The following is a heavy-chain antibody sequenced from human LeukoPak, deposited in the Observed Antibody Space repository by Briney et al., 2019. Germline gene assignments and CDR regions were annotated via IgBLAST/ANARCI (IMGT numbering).Heavy chain of an antibody. D-gene: IGHD4-23*01. CDR2: INPNSGGT. CDR1: GYTFTGYY. J-gene: IGHJ4*02. Sequence: ASVKVSCKASGYTFTGYYMRWVRQAPGQGLEWMGWINPNSGGTNYAQKFQGRDTMTRDTSISTAYMELSRLRSDDTAVYYCARDNSGLSYWGQGTLVTVSS. CDR3: ARDNSGLSY. V-gene: IGHV1-2*02.